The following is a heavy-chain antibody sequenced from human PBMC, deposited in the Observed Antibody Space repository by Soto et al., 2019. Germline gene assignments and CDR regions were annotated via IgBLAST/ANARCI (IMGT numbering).Heavy chain of an antibody. CDR1: GFIFSNYS. CDR3: AREYTAWPLAYGLDV. CDR2: ISSRSDI. Sequence: GGSLRLSCVGSGFIFSNYSINWVRQAPGKGLGWVSSISSRSDIYYAESVKGRFTISRDNAKNSVSLQMNSLRAEDTAVYYCAREYTAWPLAYGLDVWGQGTTVTVSS. D-gene: IGHD2-2*02. V-gene: IGHV3-21*01. J-gene: IGHJ6*02.